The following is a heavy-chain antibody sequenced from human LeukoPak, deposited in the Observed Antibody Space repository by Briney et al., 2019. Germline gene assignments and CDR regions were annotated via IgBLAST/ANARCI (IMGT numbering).Heavy chain of an antibody. CDR3: AGLEGRYSTDWFYFFDY. CDR1: GGSISSLNL. Sequence: PSETLSLTCIASGGSISSLNLWSWLRQPPGKGLEWIGEMYLGGTTNFNPSLKSRVTILIDKSKNQLSLQLTSVTAADTAVYYCAGLEGRYSTDWFYFFDYWGQGALVTVSS. CDR2: MYLGGTT. J-gene: IGHJ4*02. D-gene: IGHD6-19*01. V-gene: IGHV4-4*02.